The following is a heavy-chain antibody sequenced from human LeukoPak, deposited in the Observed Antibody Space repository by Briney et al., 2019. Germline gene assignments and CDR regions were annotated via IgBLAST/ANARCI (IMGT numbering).Heavy chain of an antibody. CDR3: ARDYLYYYDSSGYYYGY. D-gene: IGHD3-22*01. V-gene: IGHV3-7*01. Sequence: GGSLRLSYAASGFTFSSYWMSWVRQAPGKGLEWVANIKQDGSEKYYVDSVKGRFTISRDNAKNSLYLQMNSLRAEDTAVYYCARDYLYYYDSSGYYYGYWGQGTLVTVSS. CDR2: IKQDGSEK. J-gene: IGHJ4*02. CDR1: GFTFSSYW.